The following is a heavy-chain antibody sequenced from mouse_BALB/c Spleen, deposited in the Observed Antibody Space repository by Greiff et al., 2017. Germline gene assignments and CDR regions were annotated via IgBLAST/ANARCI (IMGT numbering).Heavy chain of an antibody. CDR3: ARSGTARGYAMDY. J-gene: IGHJ4*01. V-gene: IGHV5-17*02. Sequence: EVKLVESGGGLVQPGGSRKLSCAASGFTFSSFGMHWVRQAPEKGLEWVAYISSGSSTIYYADTVKGRFTISRDNPKNTLFLQMTSLRSEDTAMYYCARSGTARGYAMDYWGQGTSVTVSS. CDR1: GFTFSSFG. CDR2: ISSGSSTI. D-gene: IGHD3-2*01.